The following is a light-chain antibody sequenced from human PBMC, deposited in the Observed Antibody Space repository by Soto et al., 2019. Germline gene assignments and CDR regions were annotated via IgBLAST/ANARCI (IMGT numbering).Light chain of an antibody. Sequence: ETVLTQSPGTLSLSPVERATLSCRASQSVSSNYLAWYQQKPGQAPRLLIYGASSRATGIPDRFSGSGSGTDFTLTISRLEPEDFAVYYCQQYGNSPPETFGQGTRLEI. J-gene: IGKJ5*01. CDR3: QQYGNSPPET. V-gene: IGKV3-20*01. CDR2: GAS. CDR1: QSVSSNY.